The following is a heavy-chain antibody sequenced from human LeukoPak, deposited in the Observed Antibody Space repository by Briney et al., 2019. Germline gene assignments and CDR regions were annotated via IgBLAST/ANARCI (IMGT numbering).Heavy chain of an antibody. CDR3: TRSPDIDILTGYSRYYFDY. CDR1: GYRFTNNW. CDR2: IYPGDSDT. Sequence: GESLKISCKGSGYRFTNNWIGWVRQMPGKGLEWMGIIYPGDSDTKYSPSFQGQVTISADKSINIAYLQWSSLKASDTAMYYCTRSPDIDILTGYSRYYFDYWGQGTLVTVSS. J-gene: IGHJ4*02. V-gene: IGHV5-51*01. D-gene: IGHD3-9*01.